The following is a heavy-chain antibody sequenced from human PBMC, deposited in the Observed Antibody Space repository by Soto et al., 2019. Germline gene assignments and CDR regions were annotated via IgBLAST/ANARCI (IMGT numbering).Heavy chain of an antibody. J-gene: IGHJ4*02. Sequence: QVQLVQSGAEVKKPGASVKVSCKASGYTFTGYYMHWVRQAPGQGLEWMGWINPNSGGTNYAQKCQGWVTMTRDTSISTAYMELSRLRSDDTAVYYCARGGYSSGSLDYWGQGTLVTVSS. CDR2: INPNSGGT. D-gene: IGHD6-19*01. V-gene: IGHV1-2*04. CDR3: ARGGYSSGSLDY. CDR1: GYTFTGYY.